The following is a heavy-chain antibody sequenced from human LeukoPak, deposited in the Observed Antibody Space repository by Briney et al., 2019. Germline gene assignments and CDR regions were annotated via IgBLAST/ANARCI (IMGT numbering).Heavy chain of an antibody. V-gene: IGHV1-69*05. Sequence: SVKVSCKASGGTFSSYTFTWVRQAPGQGLEWMGRIIQSFGAPNYAQQFQGRVTITTDESTSTVYMALSSLTSQDTAVYYCARESGFGLPAFWGQGTLVTVSS. J-gene: IGHJ4*02. D-gene: IGHD3-10*01. CDR1: GGTFSSYT. CDR3: ARESGFGLPAF. CDR2: IIQSFGAP.